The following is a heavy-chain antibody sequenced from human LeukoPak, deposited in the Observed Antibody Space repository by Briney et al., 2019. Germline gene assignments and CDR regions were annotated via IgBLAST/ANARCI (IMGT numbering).Heavy chain of an antibody. CDR1: GGSISSYY. CDR3: ARGGYDISGYWPSWFDP. J-gene: IGHJ5*02. Sequence: SETLSLTCTVSGGSISSYYWSWIRQPPGKGLEWIGYIYYTGSTNYNPSLKSRVTMSLDTSKNQFSLRLSSVTAADTAVYYCARGGYDISGYWPSWFDPWGQGTLVTVSS. V-gene: IGHV4-59*01. CDR2: IYYTGST. D-gene: IGHD3-22*01.